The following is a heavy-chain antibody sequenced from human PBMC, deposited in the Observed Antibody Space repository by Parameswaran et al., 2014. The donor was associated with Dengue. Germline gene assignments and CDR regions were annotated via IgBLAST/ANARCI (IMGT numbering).Heavy chain of an antibody. CDR1: GFTFDDYA. J-gene: IGHJ4*01. D-gene: IGHD3-22*01. CDR3: AKDRTYDSSGYFDY. Sequence: SLKISCAASGFTFDDYAMHWVRQAPGKGLEWVSDISWNSGNIGYADSVKGRFTISRDNAKNSLYLQMNSLRAEDTALYYCAKDRTYDSSGYFDYWARNLVTVSS. V-gene: IGHV3-9*01. CDR2: ISWNSGNI.